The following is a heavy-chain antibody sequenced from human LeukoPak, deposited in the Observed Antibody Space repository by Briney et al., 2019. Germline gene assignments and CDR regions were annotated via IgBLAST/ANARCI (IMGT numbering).Heavy chain of an antibody. D-gene: IGHD6-13*01. V-gene: IGHV3-33*01. CDR1: GFTFSRYC. CDR3: ARVPYSSSALDY. Sequence: PGRSLRLSCAASGFTFSRYCMHWVSQAPSKGLEWVAVIWYDGSNKYCTESLKDRFTNHGDNPKNRLYRQVNGLRSEHGPVYYFARVPYSSSALDYWSQGTLVTVSS. CDR2: IWYDGSNK. J-gene: IGHJ4*02.